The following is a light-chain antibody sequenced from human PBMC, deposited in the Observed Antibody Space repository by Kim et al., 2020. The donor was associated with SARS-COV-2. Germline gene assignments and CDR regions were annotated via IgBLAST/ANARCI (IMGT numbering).Light chain of an antibody. V-gene: IGKV4-1*01. CDR3: KQNYSTPYT. Sequence: DIVMTQSPDSLAVSLGERATINCKSSQSVLYSSNNKNYLAWYQQKPGQPPKLLIYWASTRESGVPDRFSGSGSGTDFTLTISCLQAEDVAVYYCKQNYSTPYTFGQGTKLEI. CDR1: QSVLYSSNNKNY. J-gene: IGKJ2*01. CDR2: WAS.